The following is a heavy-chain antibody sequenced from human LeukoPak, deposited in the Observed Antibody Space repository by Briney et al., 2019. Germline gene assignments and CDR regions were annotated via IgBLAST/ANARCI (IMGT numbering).Heavy chain of an antibody. D-gene: IGHD3-16*01. Sequence: SETLSLTCTVSGGSISSYYWSWIRQPPGKGLEWIGYIYYSGSTNYNPSLKSRVTISVDTSKNQFSLKLSSVTAADTAVYYCARYYYDYVWGSYSFDYWGQGTLVTVSS. CDR1: GGSISSYY. J-gene: IGHJ4*02. V-gene: IGHV4-59*01. CDR3: ARYYYDYVWGSYSFDY. CDR2: IYYSGST.